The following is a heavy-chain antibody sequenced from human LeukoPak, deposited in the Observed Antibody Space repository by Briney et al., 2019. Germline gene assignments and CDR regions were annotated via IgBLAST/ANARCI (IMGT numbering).Heavy chain of an antibody. V-gene: IGHV3-7*01. Sequence: GGSLRLSCAASGITFSSYWMSWVRQAPGKGLEWVANIKEDGSEKYYVDSVKGRFTISRDNAKNSLYLQMNSLRAEDTAVYYCARAMVTLDYWGQGTLVTVSS. CDR3: ARAMVTLDY. CDR1: GITFSSYW. CDR2: IKEDGSEK. D-gene: IGHD4-23*01. J-gene: IGHJ4*02.